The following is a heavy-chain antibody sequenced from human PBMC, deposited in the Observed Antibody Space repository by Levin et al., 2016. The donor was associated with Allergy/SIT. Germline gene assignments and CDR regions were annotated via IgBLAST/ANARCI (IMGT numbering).Heavy chain of an antibody. J-gene: IGHJ3*02. Sequence: ASVKVSCKASGYTFTSYYMHWVRQAPGQGLEWMGIINPSGGSTSYAQKFQGRVTMTRDTSTSTVYMELSSLRSEDTAVYYCARARGYSYGTPTVTDAFDIWGQGTMVTVSS. CDR1: GYTFTSYY. V-gene: IGHV1-46*01. CDR2: INPSGGST. CDR3: ARARGYSYGTPTVTDAFDI. D-gene: IGHD5-18*01.